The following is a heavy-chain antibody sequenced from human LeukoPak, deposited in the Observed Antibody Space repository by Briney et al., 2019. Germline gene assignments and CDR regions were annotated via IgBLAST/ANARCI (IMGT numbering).Heavy chain of an antibody. Sequence: GGSLRLSCAASGFTFSSYWMSWVRQAPGKGLEWVANIKQDGSEKYYVDSVKGRFTISRDNAKNSLYLQMNSLRAEDTAVYYCARGPAANSGNYYVGDYWGQGTLVTVSS. CDR1: GFTFSSYW. J-gene: IGHJ4*02. CDR2: IKQDGSEK. D-gene: IGHD1-26*01. V-gene: IGHV3-7*01. CDR3: ARGPAANSGNYYVGDY.